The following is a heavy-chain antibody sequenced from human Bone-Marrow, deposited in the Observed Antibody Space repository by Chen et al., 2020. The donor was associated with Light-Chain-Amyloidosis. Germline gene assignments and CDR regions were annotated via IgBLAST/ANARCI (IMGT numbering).Heavy chain of an antibody. V-gene: IGHV3-23*04. Sequence: EVQLVESGGGLVQPGGSLRLSCATSGFNFSSFGMSWVRQAPGKGLEWVSTVSVCTVSTYYAEAVKGRFIISRDNSKSTLYLQMTSLRAGDTAVYFCTGKGGYVDFWGQGSLVTVSS. CDR2: VSVCTVST. J-gene: IGHJ4*02. CDR3: TGKGGYVDF. D-gene: IGHD3-16*01. CDR1: GFNFSSFG.